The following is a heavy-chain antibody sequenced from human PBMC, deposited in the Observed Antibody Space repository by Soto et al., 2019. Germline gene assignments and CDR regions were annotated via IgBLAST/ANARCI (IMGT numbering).Heavy chain of an antibody. J-gene: IGHJ4*02. V-gene: IGHV3-33*01. CDR2: IWFDGSNK. Sequence: GGSLRLSCAASGFIFSSYGMHWVRQAPGKGLEWVAGIWFDGSNKYYADSVKGRFTISRDNSRNTLYLQMSGLRAEDTAVYYCARDAKSVETTGGFDYWGQGTLVTVSS. CDR1: GFIFSSYG. CDR3: ARDAKSVETTGGFDY. D-gene: IGHD1-26*01.